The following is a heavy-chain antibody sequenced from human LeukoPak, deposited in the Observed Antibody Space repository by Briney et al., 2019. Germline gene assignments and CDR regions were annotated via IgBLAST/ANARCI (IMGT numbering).Heavy chain of an antibody. J-gene: IGHJ4*02. Sequence: SETLSLTCTVSGGSFTTYYWSWIRQPAGKGLEWIGRIYTSGSTNYNPSLKSRVTMSVDTSKNQFSLKLSSVTAADTAVYYCARHKRSGTYYFDYWGQGTLVTVSS. CDR3: ARHKRSGTYYFDY. V-gene: IGHV4-4*07. CDR2: IYTSGST. CDR1: GGSFTTYY. D-gene: IGHD1-26*01.